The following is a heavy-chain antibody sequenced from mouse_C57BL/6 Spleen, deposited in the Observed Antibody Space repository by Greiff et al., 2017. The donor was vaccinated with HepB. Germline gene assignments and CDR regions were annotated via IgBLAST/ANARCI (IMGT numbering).Heavy chain of an antibody. Sequence: EVKLMESGPGLVKPSQSLSLTCSVTGYSITSGYYWNWIRQFPGNKLEWMGYISYDGSNNYNPSLKNRIFITRDTSKNQFFLKLNSVTTEDTATYYCARNRHYYAMDYWGQGTSVTVSS. J-gene: IGHJ4*01. CDR3: ARNRHYYAMDY. CDR2: ISYDGSN. CDR1: GYSITSGYY. V-gene: IGHV3-6*01.